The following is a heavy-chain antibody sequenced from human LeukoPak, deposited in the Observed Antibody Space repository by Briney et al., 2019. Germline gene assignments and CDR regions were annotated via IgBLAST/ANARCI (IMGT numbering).Heavy chain of an antibody. CDR2: IKQDGSEK. J-gene: IGHJ4*02. D-gene: IGHD3-3*01. CDR3: ARVGFLEWLLMDY. V-gene: IGHV3-7*01. Sequence: GGSLRLSCAASGFTFSSYRMSWVRQAPGKGLEWVANIKQDGSEKYYVDSVKGRFTISRDNAKNSLYLQMNSLRAEDTAVYYCARVGFLEWLLMDYWGQGTLVTVSS. CDR1: GFTFSSYR.